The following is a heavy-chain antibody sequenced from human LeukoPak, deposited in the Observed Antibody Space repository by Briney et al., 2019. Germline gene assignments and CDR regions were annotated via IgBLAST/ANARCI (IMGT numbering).Heavy chain of an antibody. V-gene: IGHV5-51*01. J-gene: IGHJ4*02. Sequence: PGESLKISCKGSGHSFSNYWIGWVRQMPGKGLERMGIIFPGDSDTRYSPSFQGQVTISADKSISTAYLQWSSLKASDTAMYYCARHSLGRHFDYWGQGALVTVSS. D-gene: IGHD7-27*01. CDR2: IFPGDSDT. CDR1: GHSFSNYW. CDR3: ARHSLGRHFDY.